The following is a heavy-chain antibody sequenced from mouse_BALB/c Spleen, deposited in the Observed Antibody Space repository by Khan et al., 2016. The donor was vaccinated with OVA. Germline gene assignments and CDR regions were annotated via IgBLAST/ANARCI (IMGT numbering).Heavy chain of an antibody. Sequence: QVQLKQSGPGLVAPSQSLSITCTISGFSLTNYGVHWVRQPPGKGLEWLVVIWSDGSTTYNSALKSRLSIRKDNSKSQVFLKMNSLQTDDTAMYYCARQPYYHYYLMDYWGQGTSVTVSS. CDR1: GFSLTNYG. D-gene: IGHD2-10*01. CDR2: IWSDGST. J-gene: IGHJ4*01. CDR3: ARQPYYHYYLMDY. V-gene: IGHV2-6-1*01.